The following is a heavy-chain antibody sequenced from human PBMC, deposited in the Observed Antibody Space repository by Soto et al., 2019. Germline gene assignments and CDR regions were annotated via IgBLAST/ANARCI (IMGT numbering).Heavy chain of an antibody. J-gene: IGHJ4*02. D-gene: IGHD4-17*01. Sequence: GGSLRLSCVASGFTFSNYAMNWVRQAPGKGLEWVAVISYDGSNKYYADSVKGRVTISRDNSRNTLYLQMNNLRAEDTAMYYCARDLGNNYGSFAYWGQGTLVTVSS. CDR1: GFTFSNYA. CDR2: ISYDGSNK. CDR3: ARDLGNNYGSFAY. V-gene: IGHV3-30-3*01.